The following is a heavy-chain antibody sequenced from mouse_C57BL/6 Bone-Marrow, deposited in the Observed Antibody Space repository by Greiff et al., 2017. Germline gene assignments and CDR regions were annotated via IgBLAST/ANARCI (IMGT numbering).Heavy chain of an antibody. D-gene: IGHD3-2*02. Sequence: EVKLVESGGGLVKPGGSLKLSCAASGFTFSSYAMSWVRQTPEKRLEWVATISDGGSYTYYPDNVKGRFTISRDNAKNNLYLQMSHLKSEDTAMYYCARDGQLRDCFAYWGQGTLVTVSA. CDR3: ARDGQLRDCFAY. CDR2: ISDGGSYT. CDR1: GFTFSSYA. V-gene: IGHV5-4*01. J-gene: IGHJ3*01.